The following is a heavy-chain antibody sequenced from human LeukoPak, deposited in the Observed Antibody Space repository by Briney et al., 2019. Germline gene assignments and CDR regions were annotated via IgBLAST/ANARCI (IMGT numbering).Heavy chain of an antibody. CDR2: MNPNSGNT. J-gene: IGHJ4*02. CDR3: ARGRRGSSWYWD. Sequence: ASVKVSCKASGYTFTSYDINWVRQATGQGLEWMGWMNPNSGNTGYAQKFQGRVTMTRDMSTSTVYMELSSLRSEDTAVYYCARGRRGSSWYWDWGQGTLVTVSS. CDR1: GYTFTSYD. D-gene: IGHD6-13*01. V-gene: IGHV1-8*01.